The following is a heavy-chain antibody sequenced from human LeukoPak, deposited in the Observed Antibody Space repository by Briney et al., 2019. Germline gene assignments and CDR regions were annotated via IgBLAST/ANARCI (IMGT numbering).Heavy chain of an antibody. CDR1: GFTFSSYW. J-gene: IGHJ4*02. CDR3: AKDQSQLAYCVGDCYLGYFDY. D-gene: IGHD2-21*01. CDR2: IKQDGSVK. Sequence: GGSLRLSCAASGFTFSSYWMSWVRQAPGKGLEWVANIKQDGSVKFCVDSVKGRFTISGDNSKNTLYLQMNSLRAEDTAVYYCAKDQSQLAYCVGDCYLGYFDYWGQGTLVTVSS. V-gene: IGHV3-7*03.